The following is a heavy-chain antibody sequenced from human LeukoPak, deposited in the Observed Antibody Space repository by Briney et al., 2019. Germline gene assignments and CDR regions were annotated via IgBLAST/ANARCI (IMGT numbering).Heavy chain of an antibody. V-gene: IGHV3-23*01. CDR3: AKEFVSRSSLSLDD. J-gene: IGHJ4*02. D-gene: IGHD6-13*01. CDR1: GFIFSTNA. Sequence: GGSLRLSCAASGFIFSTNAKAWVRQAPGKGLEWVSAIGGNSDYAFYADSVKGRFTTSRDNSKNMLYLQMNSLRVEDTAVYYCAKEFVSRSSLSLDDWGQGTLATVSS. CDR2: IGGNSDYA.